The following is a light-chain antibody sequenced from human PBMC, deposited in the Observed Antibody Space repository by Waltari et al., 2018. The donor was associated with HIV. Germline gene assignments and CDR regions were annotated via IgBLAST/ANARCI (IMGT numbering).Light chain of an antibody. CDR3: ISYRSGFTLM. J-gene: IGLJ3*02. V-gene: IGLV2-14*01. CDR2: EVT. CDR1: SFDVGDYNY. Sequence: QSALTQPASVSGSPGQSITISCTGTSFDVGDYNYVSLYQQHPGKAPKLLIYEVTNRPSGVSNRFSGSKSGNTASLTISGLQAEDEADYYCISYRSGFTLMFGGGTKLTVL.